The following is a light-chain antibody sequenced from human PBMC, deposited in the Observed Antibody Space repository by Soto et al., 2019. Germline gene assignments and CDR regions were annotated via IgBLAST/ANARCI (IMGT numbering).Light chain of an antibody. Sequence: DIVMTQSPDTLSGSPGERATLSCRASQSVRDNLAWYQQKPGQAPRLXIFGASKRATGIPARFSGSGAGTDFTLTISRLEPEDFAVDYCQQYVTSPITFGQGTRLEIK. V-gene: IGKV3-20*01. CDR1: QSVRDN. CDR2: GAS. J-gene: IGKJ5*01. CDR3: QQYVTSPIT.